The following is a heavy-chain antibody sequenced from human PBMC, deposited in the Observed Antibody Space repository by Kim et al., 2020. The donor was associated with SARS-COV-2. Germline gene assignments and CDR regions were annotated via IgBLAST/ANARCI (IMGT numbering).Heavy chain of an antibody. Sequence: GGSLRLSCAASGFTFSSYAMSWVRQAPGKGLEWVSAISGSGGSTYYADSVKGRFTISRDNSKNTLYLQMNSLRAEDTAVYYCAKAPITIVGVVIIRWRESFDYWGQGNLVTVSS. CDR3: AKAPITIVGVVIIRWRESFDY. V-gene: IGHV3-23*01. CDR1: GFTFSSYA. D-gene: IGHD3-3*01. CDR2: ISGSGGST. J-gene: IGHJ4*02.